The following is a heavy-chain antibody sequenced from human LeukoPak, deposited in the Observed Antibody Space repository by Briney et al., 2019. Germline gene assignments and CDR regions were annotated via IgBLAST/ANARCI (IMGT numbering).Heavy chain of an antibody. Sequence: ASVEVSCKASGYTFTSYDINWVRQATGQGLEWMGWISAYNGNTNYAQKLQGRVTMTTDTSTSTAYMELRSLRSDDTAVYYCARVSSWGVYYYGMDVWGQGTTVTVSS. D-gene: IGHD6-13*01. CDR1: GYTFTSYD. J-gene: IGHJ6*02. CDR3: ARVSSWGVYYYGMDV. CDR2: ISAYNGNT. V-gene: IGHV1-18*01.